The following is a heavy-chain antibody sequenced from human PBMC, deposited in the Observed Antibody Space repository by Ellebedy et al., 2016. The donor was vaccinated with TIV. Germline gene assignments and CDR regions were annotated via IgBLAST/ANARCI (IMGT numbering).Heavy chain of an antibody. Sequence: MPSETLSLTCTVSGISVSNYFWSWMRPPAGKRLEWIGRFYTSGRADYNPSLHSRVTMSIDTSKNQLSLILNSVTAADTAIYHCARKDGDLWGPGTLVTVTS. CDR1: GISVSNYF. J-gene: IGHJ5*02. V-gene: IGHV4-4*07. CDR3: ARKDGDL. CDR2: FYTSGRA.